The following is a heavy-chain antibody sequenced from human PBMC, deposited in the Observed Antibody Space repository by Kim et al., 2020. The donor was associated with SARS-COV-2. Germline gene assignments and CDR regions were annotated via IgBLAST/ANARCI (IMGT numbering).Heavy chain of an antibody. V-gene: IGHV3-23*01. CDR1: GFTFSSYA. D-gene: IGHD1-1*01. J-gene: IGHJ6*02. CDR3: AKDRENALKYYYYYYGMDV. Sequence: GGSLRLSCAASGFTFSSYAMSWVRQAPGKGLEWVSAISGSGGSTYYADSVKGRFTISRDNSKNTLYLQMNSLRAEDTAVYYCAKDRENALKYYYYYYGMDVWGQGTTVTVSS. CDR2: ISGSGGST.